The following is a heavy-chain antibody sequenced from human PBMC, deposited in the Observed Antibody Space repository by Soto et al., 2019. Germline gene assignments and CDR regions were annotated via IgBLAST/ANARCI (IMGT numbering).Heavy chain of an antibody. V-gene: IGHV3-74*01. CDR1: GFPFSSYW. CDR2: IKSDGSGT. CDR3: AWGDGDRYDGNGYLGRH. D-gene: IGHD3-22*01. J-gene: IGHJ4*02. Sequence: EVQLVESGGGLVQPGESLTLSCAASGFPFSSYWMHWVRQAPGKWLVWVSRIKSDGSGTYYADSVQARFTISRDNARNTLYLQMNSLRVEDTAVYFCAWGDGDRYDGNGYLGRHWGQGTLVSVSA.